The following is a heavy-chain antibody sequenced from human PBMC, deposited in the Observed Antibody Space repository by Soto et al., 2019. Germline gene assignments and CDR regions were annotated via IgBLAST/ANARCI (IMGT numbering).Heavy chain of an antibody. CDR3: AREGGYFDSSGSGVYHYHGVDV. Sequence: QVQLQESGPGLVKPSETLSLTCTVSGGSISTYFWSWIRQPAGGGLEWIGRIYTTGSTNYNPSLKSRVTMSRDTARNQFSLELSSVAAAGTAVYYCAREGGYFDSSGSGVYHYHGVDVWGQGTTVTVSS. V-gene: IGHV4-4*07. CDR2: IYTTGST. J-gene: IGHJ6*02. D-gene: IGHD3-22*01. CDR1: GGSISTYF.